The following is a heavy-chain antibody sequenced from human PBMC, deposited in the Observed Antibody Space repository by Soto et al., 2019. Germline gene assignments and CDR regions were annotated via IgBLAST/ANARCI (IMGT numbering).Heavy chain of an antibody. Sequence: QVQLVQSGAEVKKPGSSVKVSCKASGGTFSTYTIIWVRQAPGQGLEWMGRILPMLDITNSAQRSQGRVTITAQKSTSTFNLDLSRLSSEDKAVYFCPLGSRSAETFDIWGRGTMVTVSS. D-gene: IGHD6-13*01. CDR1: GGTFSTYT. CDR2: ILPMLDIT. V-gene: IGHV1-69*02. J-gene: IGHJ3*02. CDR3: PLGSRSAETFDI.